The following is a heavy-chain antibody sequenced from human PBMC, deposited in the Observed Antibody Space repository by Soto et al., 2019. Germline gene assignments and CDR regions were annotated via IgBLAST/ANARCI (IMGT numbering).Heavy chain of an antibody. CDR3: ARAIVVTIGGMDV. CDR1: GGSINSADYY. J-gene: IGHJ6*02. V-gene: IGHV4-30-4*01. D-gene: IGHD5-12*01. Sequence: KTSETLSLTCTVSGGSINSADYYWSWVRQPPGKGLEWIGYIYYSGSTYFNPSLKSRVTISKDTSKNQFSLRLSSVTAADTAVYYCARAIVVTIGGMDVWRQGTTVTVSS. CDR2: IYYSGST.